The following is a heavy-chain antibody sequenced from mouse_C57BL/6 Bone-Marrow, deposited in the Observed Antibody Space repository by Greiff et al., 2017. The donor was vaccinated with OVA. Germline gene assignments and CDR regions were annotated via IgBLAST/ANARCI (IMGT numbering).Heavy chain of an antibody. CDR3: ARSTFTRGFAY. Sequence: VQLQQPGTELVKPGASVKLSCKASGYTFTSYWMHWVKQRPGQGLEWIGNINPSNGGTNYNEKFKSKATLTADKSSSTAYMELRSLTSEDSAVYFCARSTFTRGFAYWGQGTLVTVSA. CDR2: INPSNGGT. V-gene: IGHV1-53*01. CDR1: GYTFTSYW. J-gene: IGHJ3*01.